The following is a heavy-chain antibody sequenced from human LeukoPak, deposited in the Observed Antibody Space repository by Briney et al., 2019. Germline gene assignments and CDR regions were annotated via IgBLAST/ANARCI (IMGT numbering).Heavy chain of an antibody. CDR2: ISSSSSTI. CDR3: ARWAEGY. J-gene: IGHJ4*02. Sequence: GSLRLSCVGSGFTFSSYHMNWVRQAPGKGLEWVSYISSSSSTIYYADSVKGRFTISRDNAKNSLYLQMNSLRAEDTAVYYCARWAEGYWGQGTLVTVSS. CDR1: GFTFSSYH. V-gene: IGHV3-48*04.